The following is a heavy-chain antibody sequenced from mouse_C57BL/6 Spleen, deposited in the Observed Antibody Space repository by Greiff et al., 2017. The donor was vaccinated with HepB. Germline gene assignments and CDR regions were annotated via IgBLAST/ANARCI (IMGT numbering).Heavy chain of an antibody. D-gene: IGHD2-4*01. CDR2: IDPEDGET. Sequence: EVKLMESGAELVKPGASVKLSCTASGFNIKDYYMHWVKQRTEQGLEWIGRIDPEDGETKYAPKFKGKATITADTSSNTAYLQLSSRTSEDTSVYYCARDDYDNYAMDYWGQRTSVTVSS. J-gene: IGHJ4*01. CDR3: ARDDYDNYAMDY. V-gene: IGHV14-2*01. CDR1: GFNIKDYY.